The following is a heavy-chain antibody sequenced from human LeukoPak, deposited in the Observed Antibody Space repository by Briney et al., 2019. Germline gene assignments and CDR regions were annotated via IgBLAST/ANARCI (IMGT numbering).Heavy chain of an antibody. J-gene: IGHJ4*02. D-gene: IGHD2-15*01. V-gene: IGHV3-23*01. Sequence: PGGSLRLSCAASGFTVSSNYMSWVRQAPGKGLEWVSAISGSGGSTYYADSVKGRFTISRDNSKNTLYLQMNSLRAEDTAVYYCAKDRENSGRAFDFWGQGTLVTVSS. CDR2: ISGSGGST. CDR3: AKDRENSGRAFDF. CDR1: GFTVSSNY.